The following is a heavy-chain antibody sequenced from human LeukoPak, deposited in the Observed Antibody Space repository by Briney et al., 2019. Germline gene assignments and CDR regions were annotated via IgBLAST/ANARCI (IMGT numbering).Heavy chain of an antibody. CDR1: GGSISSGSYY. D-gene: IGHD4-17*01. J-gene: IGHJ6*03. CDR3: ARGVTVTIIYYYYYMDV. V-gene: IGHV4-61*02. CDR2: IYTSGSN. Sequence: SETLSLTCTVSGGSISSGSYYWSWIRQPAGKGLEWIGRIYTSGSNNYNPSLKSRVTISVDTSKNQFTLKLSSVTAADTAVYYCARGVTVTIIYYYYYMDVWGKGTTVTVSS.